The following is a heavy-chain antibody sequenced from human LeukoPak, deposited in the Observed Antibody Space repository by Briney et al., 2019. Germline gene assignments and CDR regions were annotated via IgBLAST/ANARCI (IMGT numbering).Heavy chain of an antibody. D-gene: IGHD3-10*01. CDR2: ISSSSSYI. CDR3: ASGAVQYYFDY. Sequence: GGSLRLSCAASGFTFSSYWMSWVRQAPGKGLEWVSSISSSSSYIYYADSVKGRFTISRDNAKNSLYLQMNSLRAEDTAVYYCASGAVQYYFDYWGQGTLVTVSS. CDR1: GFTFSSYW. J-gene: IGHJ4*02. V-gene: IGHV3-21*01.